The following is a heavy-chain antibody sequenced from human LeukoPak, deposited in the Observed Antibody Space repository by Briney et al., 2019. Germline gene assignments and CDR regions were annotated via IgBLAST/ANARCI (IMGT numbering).Heavy chain of an antibody. V-gene: IGHV3-74*01. Sequence: GGPLRLSCAASGFTFGNSWVHWVRHAPGKGLVWVSLINADGSTTTYADSVKGRFTISRDNARNTLSLQMNSLTIEDTAVYYCVVVVEPPDSDGFDVWGQGTMITVSS. CDR2: INADGSTT. J-gene: IGHJ3*01. CDR1: GFTFGNSW. CDR3: VVVVEPPDSDGFDV. D-gene: IGHD1-14*01.